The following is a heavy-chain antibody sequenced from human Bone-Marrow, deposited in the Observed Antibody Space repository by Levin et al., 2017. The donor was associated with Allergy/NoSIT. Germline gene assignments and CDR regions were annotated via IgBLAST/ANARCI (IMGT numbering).Heavy chain of an antibody. Sequence: PGGSLRLSCAASGFTFSSYAMHWVRQAPGKGLEWVAVISYDGSNKYYADSVKGRFTISRDNSKNTLYLQMNSLRAEDTAVYYCARDPGNHAARPKKPGWFDPWGQGTLVTVSS. CDR2: ISYDGSNK. J-gene: IGHJ5*02. CDR1: GFTFSSYA. D-gene: IGHD6-6*01. CDR3: ARDPGNHAARPKKPGWFDP. V-gene: IGHV3-30-3*01.